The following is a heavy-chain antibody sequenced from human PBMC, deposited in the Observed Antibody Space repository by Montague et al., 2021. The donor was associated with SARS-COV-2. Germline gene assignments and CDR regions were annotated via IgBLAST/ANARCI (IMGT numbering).Heavy chain of an antibody. V-gene: IGHV4-39*01. J-gene: IGHJ5*02. CDR2: IYYTANT. Sequence: SETLSLTCTVSGGSIISTTSNWGWIRQPPGKGLEWIGSIYYTANTYYTPSLKTRVTISVDTSKNQFSLRPRSVTAADTAVYYCARDRLRYGCFDPWGQGTLATVSS. CDR1: GGSIISTTSN. CDR3: ARDRLRYGCFDP. D-gene: IGHD5-12*01.